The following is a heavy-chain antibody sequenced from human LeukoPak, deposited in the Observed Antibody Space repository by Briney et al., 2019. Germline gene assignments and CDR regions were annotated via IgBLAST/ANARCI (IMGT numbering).Heavy chain of an antibody. CDR3: AKDHFDWLLGRVTDY. V-gene: IGHV3-21*04. J-gene: IGHJ4*02. CDR1: GFTFSSYT. Sequence: SGGSLRLSCAASGFTFSSYTMNWVRQAPGKGLEWVSSISISSSYIYYVDSLKGRFTISRDNAKNSLYLQMNSLRAEDTAVYYCAKDHFDWLLGRVTDYWGQGTLVTVSS. D-gene: IGHD3-9*01. CDR2: ISISSSYI.